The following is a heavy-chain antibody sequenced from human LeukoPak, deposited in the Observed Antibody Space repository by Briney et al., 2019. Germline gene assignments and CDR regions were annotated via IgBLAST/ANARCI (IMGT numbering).Heavy chain of an antibody. CDR3: TREGPEYSFSDY. D-gene: IGHD5-18*01. J-gene: IGHJ4*02. CDR1: GGSISSSYY. CDR2: IYYSGGT. Sequence: PSETLSLTCTVSGGSISSSYYWGWIRQPPGKGLEWIGSIYYSGGTYYNPSLKSRVTISVDTSKNRFSLKLSSVTAADTAVYYCTREGPEYSFSDYWGQGTLVTVSS. V-gene: IGHV4-39*02.